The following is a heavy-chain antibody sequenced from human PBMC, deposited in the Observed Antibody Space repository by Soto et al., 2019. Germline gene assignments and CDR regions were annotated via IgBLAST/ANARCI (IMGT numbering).Heavy chain of an antibody. CDR3: ARDRAVGALDY. J-gene: IGHJ4*02. CDR1: GFTFSNYW. V-gene: IGHV3-7*05. Sequence: EVQLVESGGGLVQPGGSLRLSCAASGFTFSNYWMSWVRQAPGKGLEWVANIKQDGSEKYYVDSVKGRFTISRDNAKNSLYLQMNSLRAEDTVVYYCARDRAVGALDYWGQGTLVTVSS. D-gene: IGHD1-26*01. CDR2: IKQDGSEK.